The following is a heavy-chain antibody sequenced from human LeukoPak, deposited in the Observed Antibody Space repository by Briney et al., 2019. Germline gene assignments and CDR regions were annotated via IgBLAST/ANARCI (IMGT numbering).Heavy chain of an antibody. CDR1: GFTFSSYG. CDR3: ARDRRRGFGELFG. J-gene: IGHJ4*02. Sequence: GGSLRLSCAASGFTFSSYGMHWVRQAPGKGREGVTVIWYDGSNKYYADSVKGRFTISRDNSKNTLYLQMNSLRAEDTAVYYCARDRRRGFGELFGWGQGTLVTVSS. V-gene: IGHV3-33*01. D-gene: IGHD3-10*01. CDR2: IWYDGSNK.